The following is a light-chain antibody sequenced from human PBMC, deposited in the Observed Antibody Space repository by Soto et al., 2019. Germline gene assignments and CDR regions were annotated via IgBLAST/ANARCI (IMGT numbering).Light chain of an antibody. V-gene: IGLV4-69*01. Sequence: QPVLTQSPSASASLGASVKLTCTLSSGHSNYAIAWHQQQPGKGPRYLMKVNSEGSHSKGDGIPDRFSGSSSGTERYLTISSLQSEDEADYYCQTWGTGFHVLFGGGTKVTVL. J-gene: IGLJ2*01. CDR1: SGHSNYA. CDR3: QTWGTGFHVL. CDR2: VNSEGSH.